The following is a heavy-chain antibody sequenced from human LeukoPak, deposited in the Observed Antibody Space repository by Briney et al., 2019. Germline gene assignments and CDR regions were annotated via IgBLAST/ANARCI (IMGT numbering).Heavy chain of an antibody. CDR1: GGSISSSSYY. CDR2: INHSGST. V-gene: IGHV4-39*07. D-gene: IGHD3-16*01. J-gene: IGHJ4*02. CDR3: ARGRPMITFGGVIL. Sequence: SETLSLTCTVSGGSISSSSYYWGWIRQPPGKGLEWIGEINHSGSTNYNPSLESRVTISVDTSKNQFSLKLSSVTAADTAVYYCARGRPMITFGGVILWGQGTLVTVSS.